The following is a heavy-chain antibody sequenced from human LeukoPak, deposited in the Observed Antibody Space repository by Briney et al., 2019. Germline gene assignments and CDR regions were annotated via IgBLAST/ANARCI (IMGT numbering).Heavy chain of an antibody. Sequence: PGGSLRLSCAASGFTFSNYAMHWVRQAPGKGLEWVSLISSGGTYEYYADAVKGRFTISRDNSKNTLYLQLNSLRAEDTAVYFCAKRGVVIRVILVGFHKEAYYFDSWGQGALVTVSS. J-gene: IGHJ4*02. CDR2: ISSGGTYE. D-gene: IGHD3-22*01. CDR1: GFTFSNYA. V-gene: IGHV3-30*01. CDR3: AKRGVVIRVILVGFHKEAYYFDS.